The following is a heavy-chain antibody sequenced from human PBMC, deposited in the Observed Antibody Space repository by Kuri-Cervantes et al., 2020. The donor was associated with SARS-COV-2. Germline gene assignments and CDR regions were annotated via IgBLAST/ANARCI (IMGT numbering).Heavy chain of an antibody. Sequence: GGSLRLSCAASGFTFSSYSMNWVRQAPGKGLVWVSRINPDGSYTNNADSVKGRFTLSRDNAKNTLYLQMNSLRADDTAVYYCARISSWPITGAYWGQGTLVTVSS. CDR1: GFTFSSYS. D-gene: IGHD1-20*01. CDR3: ARISSWPITGAY. V-gene: IGHV3-74*01. CDR2: INPDGSYT. J-gene: IGHJ4*02.